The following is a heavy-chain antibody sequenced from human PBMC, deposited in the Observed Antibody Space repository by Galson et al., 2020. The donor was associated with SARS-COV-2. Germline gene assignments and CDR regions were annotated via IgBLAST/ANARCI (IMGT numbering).Heavy chain of an antibody. CDR3: ARASAPAARMEYYYYGMDV. Sequence: GGSLRLSCAASGFTFSSYGMHWVRQAPGKGLEWVAVIWYDGSNKYYADSVKGRFTISRDNSKNTLYLQMNSLRAEDTAVYYCARASAPAARMEYYYYGMDVWGQGTTVTVSS. D-gene: IGHD2-2*01. V-gene: IGHV3-33*01. CDR2: IWYDGSNK. CDR1: GFTFSSYG. J-gene: IGHJ6*02.